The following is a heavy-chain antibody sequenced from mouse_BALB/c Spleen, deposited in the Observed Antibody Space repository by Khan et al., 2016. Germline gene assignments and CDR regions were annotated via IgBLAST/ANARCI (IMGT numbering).Heavy chain of an antibody. D-gene: IGHD2-4*01. V-gene: IGHV1-26*01. Sequence: EVQLQEPDPDLAKPGASVKICCKASGYAFTAYYMHWVKQSHGKSLEWIGRINPNNGATTFNQKFKGQCILAVGKSSSTAYMELRRLASEDSAVYYCASDDYVNWGHGTTLTVPS. CDR1: GYAFTAYY. J-gene: IGHJ2*01. CDR2: INPNNGAT. CDR3: ASDDYVN.